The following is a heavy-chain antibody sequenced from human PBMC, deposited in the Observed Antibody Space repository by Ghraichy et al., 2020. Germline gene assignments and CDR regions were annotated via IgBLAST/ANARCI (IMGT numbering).Heavy chain of an antibody. CDR3: ARKSIFEQWLASDAFDI. J-gene: IGHJ3*02. CDR2: INPNSGGT. Sequence: ASVKVSCKASGYTFTGYYMHWVRQAPGQGLEWMGWINPNSGGTNYAQKFQGRVTMTRDTSISTAYMELSRLRSDDTAVYYCARKSIFEQWLASDAFDIWGQGTMVTVSS. CDR1: GYTFTGYY. V-gene: IGHV1-2*02. D-gene: IGHD6-19*01.